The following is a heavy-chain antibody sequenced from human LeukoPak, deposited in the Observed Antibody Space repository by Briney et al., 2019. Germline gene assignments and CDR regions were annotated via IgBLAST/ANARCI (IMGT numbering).Heavy chain of an antibody. CDR3: ATGNYYDSRGYYTFGH. D-gene: IGHD3-22*01. J-gene: IGHJ4*02. CDR1: WFTFNKYW. CDR2: INGDGTTT. Sequence: GGSLRLSCAATWFTFNKYWMHWVRQVPGKGLVWVSRINGDGTTTSYADSVKGGFTMSRDNAKNTLYLQMSGLRVEDTAVYYCATGNYYDSRGYYTFGHWGQGTLVTVSS. V-gene: IGHV3-74*01.